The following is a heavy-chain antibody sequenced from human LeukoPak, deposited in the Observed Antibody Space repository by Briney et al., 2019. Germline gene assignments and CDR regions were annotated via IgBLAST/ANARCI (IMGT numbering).Heavy chain of an antibody. D-gene: IGHD4-17*01. V-gene: IGHV1-18*01. J-gene: IGHJ4*02. CDR3: AREPTDYGDYVLFDY. CDR2: ISAYNGNT. CDR1: GYTFNRYA. Sequence: ASVKVSCKASGYTFNRYAISWVRQAPGQGLEWMGWISAYNGNTNYAQKLQGRVTMTTDTSTSTAYMELSSLRSEDTAVYYCAREPTDYGDYVLFDYWGQGTLVTVSS.